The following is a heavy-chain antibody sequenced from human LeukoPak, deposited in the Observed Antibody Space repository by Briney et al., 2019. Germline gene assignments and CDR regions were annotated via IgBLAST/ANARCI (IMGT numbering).Heavy chain of an antibody. V-gene: IGHV1-2*02. CDR2: INPKSGGT. J-gene: IGHJ4*02. CDR3: ARVGSKDGDSDYVVFLDY. CDR1: GYTLTAYY. D-gene: IGHD5-12*01. Sequence: ASVKVSCKASGYTLTAYYIHWLRQAPGQGLEWMGWINPKSGGTNYAQKFQGRVTMTRDTSISTAYMELSRLRSDDTAAYYCARVGSKDGDSDYVVFLDYWGQGTLVTVSS.